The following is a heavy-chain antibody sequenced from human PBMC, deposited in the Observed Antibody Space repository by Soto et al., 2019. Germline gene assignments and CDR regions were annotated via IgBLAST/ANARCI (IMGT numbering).Heavy chain of an antibody. V-gene: IGHV1-18*04. CDR3: ARAYCSSTSCYFPPGDYYYGMDV. D-gene: IGHD2-2*01. J-gene: IGHJ6*02. Sequence: GASVEVSCKASGYTFTSYGISWVRQAPGQGLEWMGWISAYNGNTNYAQKLQGRVTMTTDTSTSTAYMELRSLRSDDTAVYYCARAYCSSTSCYFPPGDYYYGMDVWGQGTTVTVSS. CDR1: GYTFTSYG. CDR2: ISAYNGNT.